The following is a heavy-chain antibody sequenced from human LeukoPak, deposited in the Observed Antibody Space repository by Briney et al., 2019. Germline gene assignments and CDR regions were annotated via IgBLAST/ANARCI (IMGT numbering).Heavy chain of an antibody. D-gene: IGHD2-15*01. Sequence: PSETLSLTCTVSGGSISSGGYYWSWIRQHPGKGLEWIGYIYYSGSTYYNPSLKSRVTISVDTSKNQFSLKLSSVTAADTAVYYCARLGYCSGGSCYGEIDYWGQGTLVTVSS. J-gene: IGHJ4*02. CDR3: ARLGYCSGGSCYGEIDY. V-gene: IGHV4-31*03. CDR2: IYYSGST. CDR1: GGSISSGGYY.